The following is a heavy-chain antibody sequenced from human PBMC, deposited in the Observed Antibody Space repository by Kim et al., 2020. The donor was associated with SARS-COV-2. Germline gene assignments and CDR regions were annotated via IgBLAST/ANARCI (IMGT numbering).Heavy chain of an antibody. J-gene: IGHJ3*02. Sequence: SVKVSCKASGGTFSSYAISWVRQAPGQGLEWMGGIIPIFGTANYAQKFQGRVTITADESTSTAYMELSSLRSEDTAVYYCARARGSYNWKELYSAFDIWGQGTMVTVSS. CDR2: IIPIFGTA. V-gene: IGHV1-69*13. D-gene: IGHD1-20*01. CDR1: GGTFSSYA. CDR3: ARARGSYNWKELYSAFDI.